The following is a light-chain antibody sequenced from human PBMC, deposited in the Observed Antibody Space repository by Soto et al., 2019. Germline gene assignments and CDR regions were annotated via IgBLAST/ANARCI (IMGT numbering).Light chain of an antibody. CDR2: SAS. Sequence: EIVMTQSPATLSVSPGERVTLSCRASQSVSSRLAWYQQKPGQPPRLLIHSASTRAPGIPDRFSASGAGTDFTLTISRLEPEDSAVYYCQQYSASPRTFGPGTKVDIK. CDR1: QSVSSR. J-gene: IGKJ3*01. CDR3: QQYSASPRT. V-gene: IGKV3D-15*01.